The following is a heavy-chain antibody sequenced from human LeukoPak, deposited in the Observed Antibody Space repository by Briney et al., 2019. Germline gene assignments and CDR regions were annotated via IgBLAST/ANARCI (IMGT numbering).Heavy chain of an antibody. CDR3: AKAPVTTCRGAFCYPFDY. Sequence: GGSLRLSCAASGFTLSSYAMSWVRQAPGKGLEWVSAISDTGNTHHADSVKGRFTISRDSSKNTLFLQMNRLRPEDAAVYYCAKAPVTTCRGAFCYPFDYWGLGTLVTVSS. D-gene: IGHD2-15*01. V-gene: IGHV3-23*01. J-gene: IGHJ4*02. CDR2: ISDTGNT. CDR1: GFTLSSYA.